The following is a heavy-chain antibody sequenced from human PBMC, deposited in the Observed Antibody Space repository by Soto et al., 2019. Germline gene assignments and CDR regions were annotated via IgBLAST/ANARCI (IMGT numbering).Heavy chain of an antibody. D-gene: IGHD2-2*01. J-gene: IGHJ6*03. CDR3: ARGVPAAMPFYYYYYMDV. CDR1: GYTFTSYD. CDR2: MNPNSGNT. V-gene: IGHV1-8*01. Sequence: ASVKVSCKASGYTFTSYDINWVRQATGQGLEWMGWMNPNSGNTGYAQKFQGRVTMTRNTSISTAYMELSSLRSEDTAVYYCARGVPAAMPFYYYYYMDVWGKGTTVTVSS.